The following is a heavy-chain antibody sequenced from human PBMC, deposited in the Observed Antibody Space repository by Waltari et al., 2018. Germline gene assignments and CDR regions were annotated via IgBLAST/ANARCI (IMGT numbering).Heavy chain of an antibody. D-gene: IGHD5-18*01. V-gene: IGHV1-46*01. CDR3: ARDMGSGYTYGYYYYGMDV. CDR1: GYSFTSYY. CDR2: INPDGGST. Sequence: QVQLVQSGAEVKKPGASVKVSCKASGYSFTSYYIHWVRQAPGQGLEWMGFINPDGGSTTYAQNLQGRVTMTRDTSTNTVYMELSSLKSEDTAIYSCARDMGSGYTYGYYYYGMDVWGQGTTVTVSS. J-gene: IGHJ6*02.